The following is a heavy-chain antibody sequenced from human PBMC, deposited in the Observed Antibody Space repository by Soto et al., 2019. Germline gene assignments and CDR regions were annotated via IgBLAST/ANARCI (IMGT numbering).Heavy chain of an antibody. V-gene: IGHV4-34*01. CDR3: ANLGDRYNWNEDPVKARHAFDI. J-gene: IGHJ3*02. CDR1: GGSFSGYY. Sequence: QVQLQQWGAGLLKPSETLSLTCAVYGGSFSGYYWSWIRQPPGKGLEWIGEINHSGSTNYNPSLKSRVTISVDTSKNQFSLKLSSVTAADTAVYYCANLGDRYNWNEDPVKARHAFDIWGQGTMVTVSS. D-gene: IGHD1-20*01. CDR2: INHSGST.